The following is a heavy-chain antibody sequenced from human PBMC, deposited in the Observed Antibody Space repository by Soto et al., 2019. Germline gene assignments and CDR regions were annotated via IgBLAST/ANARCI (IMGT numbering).Heavy chain of an antibody. Sequence: GGSLRLSCAASGFTFSSYWMHWVRQAPGKGLVWVSRINSDGSSTSYADSVKGRFTISRDNAKNTLYLQMNSLRAEDTAVYYCARSGVYCSGGSCYPEYYFDYWGQGTLVTVSS. J-gene: IGHJ4*02. V-gene: IGHV3-74*01. CDR3: ARSGVYCSGGSCYPEYYFDY. CDR1: GFTFSSYW. CDR2: INSDGSST. D-gene: IGHD2-15*01.